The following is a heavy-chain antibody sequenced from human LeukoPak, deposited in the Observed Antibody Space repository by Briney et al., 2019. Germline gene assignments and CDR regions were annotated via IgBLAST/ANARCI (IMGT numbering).Heavy chain of an antibody. V-gene: IGHV5-51*01. D-gene: IGHD3-22*01. Sequence: GESLKISCKGSKYSFINYWIGWVRQMPGKGLEWMGIIYPRDSDTKYSPSFQGQVTMSADKSISTAYLQWSSLKASDSAMYYCALYSDSSGYYFQHWGQGTLVTVSS. J-gene: IGHJ1*01. CDR1: KYSFINYW. CDR3: ALYSDSSGYYFQH. CDR2: IYPRDSDT.